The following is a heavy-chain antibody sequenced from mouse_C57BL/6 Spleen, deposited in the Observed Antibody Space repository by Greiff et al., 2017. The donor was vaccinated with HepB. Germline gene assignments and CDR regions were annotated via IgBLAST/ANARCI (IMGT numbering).Heavy chain of an antibody. CDR1: GFTFTDYY. Sequence: EVKLMESGGGLVQPGGSLSLSCAASGFTFTDYYMSWVRQPPGKALEWLGFIRNKANGYTTEYSASVKGRFTSYRDNSQSILYLQMNVLRVEDSATYDCARYNPYYGNFWYFDVWGTGTTVTVSS. V-gene: IGHV7-3*01. CDR3: ARYNPYYGNFWYFDV. D-gene: IGHD2-10*01. J-gene: IGHJ1*03. CDR2: IRNKANGYTT.